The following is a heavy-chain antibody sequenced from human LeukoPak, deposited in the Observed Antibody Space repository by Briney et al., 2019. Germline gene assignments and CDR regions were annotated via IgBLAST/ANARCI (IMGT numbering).Heavy chain of an antibody. CDR2: IYSGGTT. CDR3: ARVWSGYLIDY. Sequence: TGGSLRLSCAASGFTVSTNYMSWVRQAPGKGLEWVSVIYSGGTTYYADSVKGRFTISRDNSKNTLYLQMNSLRAEDTAVYYCARVWSGYLIDYWGQGTLVTVSS. D-gene: IGHD3-3*01. CDR1: GFTVSTNY. J-gene: IGHJ4*02. V-gene: IGHV3-66*01.